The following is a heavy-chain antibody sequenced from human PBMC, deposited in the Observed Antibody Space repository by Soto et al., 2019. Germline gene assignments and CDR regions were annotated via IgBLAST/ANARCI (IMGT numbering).Heavy chain of an antibody. Sequence: QVQLQQWGAGLLKPSETLSLTCAVYGGSFSGYYWSWIRQPPGKGLEWIGEINHSGSTNYNPSLKSRVTISVDTSKNQFSLKLSSVTAADTAVYYCARGWYSRTFDYWGQGTLVTVSS. CDR3: ARGWYSRTFDY. CDR1: GGSFSGYY. CDR2: INHSGST. J-gene: IGHJ4*02. V-gene: IGHV4-34*01. D-gene: IGHD1-1*01.